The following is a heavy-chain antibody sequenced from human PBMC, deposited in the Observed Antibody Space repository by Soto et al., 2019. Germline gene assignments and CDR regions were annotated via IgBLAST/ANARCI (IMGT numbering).Heavy chain of an antibody. CDR3: XXXXXXAD. D-gene: IGHD2-15*01. CDR1: GFTFSSYW. Sequence: EVQLVESGGGLVQPGGSLRLSCAASGFTFSSYWMHWVRQAPGKGLVWVSRINSDGSSTSYADSVKGRFTISRDNAKXXXXXXXXXXXXXXXXXXXXXXXXXXADWGQGTLVTVSS. J-gene: IGHJ4*02. CDR2: INSDGSST. V-gene: IGHV3-74*01.